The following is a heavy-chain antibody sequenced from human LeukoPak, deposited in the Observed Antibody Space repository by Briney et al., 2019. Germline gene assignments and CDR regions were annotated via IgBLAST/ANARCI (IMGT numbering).Heavy chain of an antibody. CDR1: GYTLTDHY. D-gene: IGHD3-16*01. J-gene: IGHJ3*01. V-gene: IGHV1-2*02. CDR3: VRASLGM. Sequence: ASVKVSCKASGYTLTDHYIHWVRQAPGQGLESMGWINPKSGGTNYAQRFQDRVTMTRDTSINTAYMELSRLTYDDTAVYYCVRASLGMWGQGTRVTVSS. CDR2: INPKSGGT.